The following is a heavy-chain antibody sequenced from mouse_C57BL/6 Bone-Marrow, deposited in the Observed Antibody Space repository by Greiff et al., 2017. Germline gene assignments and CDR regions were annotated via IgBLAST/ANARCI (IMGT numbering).Heavy chain of an antibody. J-gene: IGHJ4*01. Sequence: QVQLQQPGAELVKPGASVKLSCKASGYTFTSYWMHWVKQRPGQGLEWIGMIHPNSGSTNYNEKFKSKATLTVDKSSSAAYMQRSSLTSEDSAVXYGARGTVGADYYAMDYWGQGTSVTVSS. CDR3: ARGTVGADYYAMDY. D-gene: IGHD1-1*01. CDR1: GYTFTSYW. CDR2: IHPNSGST. V-gene: IGHV1-64*01.